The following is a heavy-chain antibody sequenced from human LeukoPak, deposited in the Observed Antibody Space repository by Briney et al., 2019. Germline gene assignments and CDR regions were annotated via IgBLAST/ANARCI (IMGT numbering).Heavy chain of an antibody. J-gene: IGHJ4*02. Sequence: ASVKVSCKASGYAFTINHIHWVRQAPGQGLEWMGVINPSGDSTTYAQNFQGRVTMTRDTSTSTVYMELRSLRSEDTAIYYCAKLATSDTGETYWGQGTLVTVSS. CDR2: INPSGDST. CDR3: AKLATSDTGETY. D-gene: IGHD3-16*01. V-gene: IGHV1-46*01. CDR1: GYAFTINH.